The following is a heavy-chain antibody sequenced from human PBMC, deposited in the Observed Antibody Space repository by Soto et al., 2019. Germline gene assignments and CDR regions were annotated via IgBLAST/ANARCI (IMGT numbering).Heavy chain of an antibody. Sequence: ASVKVSCKASGGTFSNYALTWVRQAPGQGLEWMGGIIPVFGTPKYAQKFQGRVRITADKSTSTVYMDLSSLTSEDTAVYYCASHGGRGPSPNYYYYGLDVWGQGTTVTVSS. CDR2: IIPVFGTP. CDR1: GGTFSNYA. CDR3: ASHGGRGPSPNYYYYGLDV. V-gene: IGHV1-69*06. D-gene: IGHD2-15*01. J-gene: IGHJ6*02.